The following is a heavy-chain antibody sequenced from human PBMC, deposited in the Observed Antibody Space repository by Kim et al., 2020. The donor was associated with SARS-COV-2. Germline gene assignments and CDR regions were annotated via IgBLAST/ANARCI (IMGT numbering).Heavy chain of an antibody. Sequence: SPNYTPSLKGRVTISVDTSKNQFSLKLSSVTAADTAVYYCASSHNWNYVHAFDIWGQGTMVTVSS. CDR2: SP. V-gene: IGHV4-34*01. J-gene: IGHJ3*02. CDR3: ASSHNWNYVHAFDI. D-gene: IGHD1-7*01.